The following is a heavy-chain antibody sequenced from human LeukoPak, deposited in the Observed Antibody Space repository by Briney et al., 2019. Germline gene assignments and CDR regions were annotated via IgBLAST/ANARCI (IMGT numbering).Heavy chain of an antibody. CDR2: IYYSGST. CDR1: GGSISSYY. CDR3: ARLAYVDIVATNYFDY. J-gene: IGHJ4*02. V-gene: IGHV4-59*08. D-gene: IGHD5-12*01. Sequence: SETLSLTCTVSGGSISSYYWSWIRQPPGKGLEYIGYIYYSGSTNYNPSLKSRVTISVDTSKNQFSLKLSSVTAADTAVYYCARLAYVDIVATNYFDYWGQGTLVTVSS.